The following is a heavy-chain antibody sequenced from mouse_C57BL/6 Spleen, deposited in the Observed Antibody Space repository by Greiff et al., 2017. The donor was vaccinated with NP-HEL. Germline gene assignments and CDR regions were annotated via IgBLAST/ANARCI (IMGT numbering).Heavy chain of an antibody. V-gene: IGHV14-3*01. CDR1: GFNIKNTY. D-gene: IGHD1-1*01. J-gene: IGHJ1*03. Sequence: VQLQQSVAELVRPGASVKLSCTASGFNIKNTYMHWVKQRPEQGLEWIGRIDPANGNTKYAPKFQGKATITADTSSNTAYLQLSSLTSEDTAIYYCAPYYYGSSTGFYFDVWGTGTTVTVSS. CDR3: APYYYGSSTGFYFDV. CDR2: IDPANGNT.